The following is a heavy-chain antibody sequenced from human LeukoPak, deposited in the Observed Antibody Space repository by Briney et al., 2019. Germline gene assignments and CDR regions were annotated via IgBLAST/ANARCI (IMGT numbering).Heavy chain of an antibody. Sequence: GGSLRLSCAASGFTFDDYAMHWVRQAPGKGLEWVSLISGDGGSTYYADSVKGRFTISRDNSKNSLYLQMNSLRTEDTALYHCAKDTRVTTLGSAFEYGGQGTLVTVSS. CDR1: GFTFDDYA. V-gene: IGHV3-43*02. D-gene: IGHD4-17*01. J-gene: IGHJ4*02. CDR3: AKDTRVTTLGSAFEY. CDR2: ISGDGGST.